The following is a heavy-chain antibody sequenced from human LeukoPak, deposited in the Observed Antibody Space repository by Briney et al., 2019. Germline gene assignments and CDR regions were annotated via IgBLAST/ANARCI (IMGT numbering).Heavy chain of an antibody. D-gene: IGHD3-22*01. CDR1: GYTFTSNY. CDR3: ARRAGDYSHPYDY. J-gene: IGHJ4*02. CDR2: INPNSGGT. V-gene: IGHV1-2*02. Sequence: GASVKVSCKAFGYTFTSNYMHWVRQAPGQGLEWMGWINPNSGGTKYAQKFQGRVTMTRDTSISTAYMELSRLRSDDTAVYYCARRAGDYSHPYDYWGQGALVTVSS.